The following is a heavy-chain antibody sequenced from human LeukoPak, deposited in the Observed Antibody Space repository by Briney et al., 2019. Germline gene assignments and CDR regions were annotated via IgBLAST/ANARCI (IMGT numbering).Heavy chain of an antibody. Sequence: WASVKVSCKASGYTFTSYDINWVRQATGQGLEWMGRMNPNSGNTGYAQKFQGRVTMTRNTSISTAYMELSSLRSEDTAVYYCARGRDSGYLWYYYYMDVWGKGTTVTVSS. J-gene: IGHJ6*03. CDR3: ARGRDSGYLWYYYYMDV. CDR2: MNPNSGNT. CDR1: GYTFTSYD. V-gene: IGHV1-8*01. D-gene: IGHD5-12*01.